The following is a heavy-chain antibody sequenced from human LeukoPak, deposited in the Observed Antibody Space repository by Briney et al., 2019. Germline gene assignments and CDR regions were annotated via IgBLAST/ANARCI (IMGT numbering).Heavy chain of an antibody. CDR3: ARVRGSGWPPYYYYYMDV. Sequence: SETLSLTCAVYGGSFSGYYWSWIPQPPGKGLEWSGEINHSGSTNYNPSLKSRVTISVDTSKNQFSLKLSSVTAADTAVYYCARVRGSGWPPYYYYYMDVWGKGTTVTVSS. J-gene: IGHJ6*03. CDR2: INHSGST. D-gene: IGHD6-19*01. CDR1: GGSFSGYY. V-gene: IGHV4-34*01.